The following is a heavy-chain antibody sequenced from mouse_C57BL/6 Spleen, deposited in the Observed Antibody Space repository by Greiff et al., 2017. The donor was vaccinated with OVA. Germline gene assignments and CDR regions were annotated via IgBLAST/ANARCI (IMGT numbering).Heavy chain of an antibody. CDR3: ARDNYRSPVYVCC. V-gene: IGHV1-52*01. Sequence: VQLQQPGAELVRPGSSVKLSCKASGYTFTDYWMHWVKQRPVQGLEWIGNIDPYAGENQYTQKFKGKATLTVDKSSITASMQLSSLTSEDSAFYYCARDNYRSPVYVCCWG. CDR1: GYTFTDYW. J-gene: IGHJ1*03. D-gene: IGHD1-1*01. CDR2: IDPYAGEN.